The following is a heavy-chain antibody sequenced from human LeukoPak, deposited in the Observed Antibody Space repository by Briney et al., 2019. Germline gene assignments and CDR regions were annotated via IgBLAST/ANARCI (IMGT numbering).Heavy chain of an antibody. CDR3: ARRTRLLHFDP. CDR2: INPSGGST. Sequence: ASVKVSCKASGYTFTSYYMRWVRQAPGQGLEWMGIINPSGGSTSYAQKFQGRVTMTRDMSTSTVYMELSSLRSEDTAVYYCARRTRLLHFDPWGQGTLVTVSS. J-gene: IGHJ5*02. CDR1: GYTFTSYY. V-gene: IGHV1-46*01. D-gene: IGHD2-2*01.